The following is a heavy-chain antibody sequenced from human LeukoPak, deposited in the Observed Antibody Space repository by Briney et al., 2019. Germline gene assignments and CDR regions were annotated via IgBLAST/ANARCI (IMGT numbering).Heavy chain of an antibody. D-gene: IGHD3-22*01. CDR2: ISSSGGST. CDR1: GFTFSSYA. V-gene: IGHV3-23*01. J-gene: IGHJ4*02. Sequence: GGSLRLSCAASGFTFSSYAMSWVRQAPGKGLEWVSVISSSGGSTYYADSVKGRFTISRDNSKNTLYLQMNSLRAGDTAVYYCANTPYYYDSSGYADYWGQGTLVTVSS. CDR3: ANTPYYYDSSGYADY.